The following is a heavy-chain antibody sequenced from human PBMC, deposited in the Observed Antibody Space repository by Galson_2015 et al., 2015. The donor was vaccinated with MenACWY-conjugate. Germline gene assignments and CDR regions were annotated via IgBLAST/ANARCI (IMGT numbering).Heavy chain of an antibody. CDR3: VRTKRVLFDY. CDR1: GFTFSSYA. D-gene: IGHD1-1*01. Sequence: SLRLSCAASGFTFSSYAMHWVRQAPGKGLECVSAISSNGGTTYYTDSVKGRFTISRDNSKNTLYLQMSSLRAEDTAVYYCVRTKRVLFDYWGQGTLVTVSS. V-gene: IGHV3-64D*06. CDR2: ISSNGGTT. J-gene: IGHJ4*02.